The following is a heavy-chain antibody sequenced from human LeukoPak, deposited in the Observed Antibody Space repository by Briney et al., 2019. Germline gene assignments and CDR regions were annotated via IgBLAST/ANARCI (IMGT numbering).Heavy chain of an antibody. V-gene: IGHV1-2*06. J-gene: IGHJ4*02. CDR1: GYTFTGYY. CDR3: ASGVSSGYYILDY. D-gene: IGHD3-22*01. CDR2: INPNSGGT. Sequence: ASVKVSCKASGYTFTGYYMHWVRQAPGQGLEWMGRINPNSGGTNYAQKFQGRVTMTRDTSIGTAYMELSRLRSDDTAVYYCASGVSSGYYILDYWGQGTLVTVSS.